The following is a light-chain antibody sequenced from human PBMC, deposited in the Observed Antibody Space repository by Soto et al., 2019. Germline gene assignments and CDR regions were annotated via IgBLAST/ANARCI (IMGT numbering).Light chain of an antibody. J-gene: IGKJ1*01. CDR1: QSVGNN. V-gene: IGKV3-15*01. Sequence: EIVLTQSPAALSVSPGERVTLSCRASQSVGNNLAWYQQRPGQGPRLLIYAASDWATDIPVRFSGSGSGTEFTLTISSLQSEDFAVYYCQHYNNWPPWTFGRGTKVEI. CDR2: AAS. CDR3: QHYNNWPPWT.